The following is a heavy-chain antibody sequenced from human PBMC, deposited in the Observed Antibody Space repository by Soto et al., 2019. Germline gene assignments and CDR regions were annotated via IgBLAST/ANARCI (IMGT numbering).Heavy chain of an antibody. CDR1: GYTFSNFC. J-gene: IGHJ4*02. V-gene: IGHV1-18*01. CDR3: ARVGKVATTSGFDY. Sequence: GCSVKGSCKASGYTFSNFCISWVRQAPGQGLEWMGWISVYSGNTDYAQNLQGRVTMTTDTSTSTAYMELRSLRSDDTAVYYCARVGKVATTSGFDYWGQGTLVTVSS. CDR2: ISVYSGNT. D-gene: IGHD5-12*01.